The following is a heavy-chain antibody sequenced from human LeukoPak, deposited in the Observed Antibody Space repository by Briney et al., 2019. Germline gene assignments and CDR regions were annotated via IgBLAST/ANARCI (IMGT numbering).Heavy chain of an antibody. J-gene: IGHJ4*02. V-gene: IGHV3-7*01. CDR3: VRESRPGGAMGLYHNLDY. Sequence: AGGSLRLSCAGSGFTFSVFWMTWVRQTPGKGLEWVANIKEDGTEKNLVDSVKGRFTISRDNTKNLLFLEMNNLRGDDTAIYYCVRESRPGGAMGLYHNLDYWGQGTLVAVSS. CDR1: GFTFSVFW. D-gene: IGHD1-1*01. CDR2: IKEDGTEK.